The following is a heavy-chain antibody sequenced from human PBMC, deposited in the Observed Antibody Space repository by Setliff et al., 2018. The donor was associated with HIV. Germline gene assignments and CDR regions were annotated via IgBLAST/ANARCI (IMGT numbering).Heavy chain of an antibody. Sequence: KTSETLSLTCTVSGDSINSGTYYWSWIRQPAGKGLEWIGRLHLSGDTNYNPSLKSRVTMSIDTSKNQFSLKLSSVTAADTAVYYCARDNSYYYGSRSHYWYGMDVWGQGTTVTVSS. V-gene: IGHV4-61*02. CDR3: ARDNSYYYGSRSHYWYGMDV. CDR1: GDSINSGTYY. D-gene: IGHD3-10*01. J-gene: IGHJ6*01. CDR2: LHLSGDT.